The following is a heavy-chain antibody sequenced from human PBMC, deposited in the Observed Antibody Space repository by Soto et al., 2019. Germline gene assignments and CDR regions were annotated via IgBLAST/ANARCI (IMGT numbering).Heavy chain of an antibody. J-gene: IGHJ2*01. D-gene: IGHD4-17*01. CDR3: ARVHGDYWYFDL. CDR2: IYYSGST. CDR1: GGSISSYY. V-gene: IGHV4-59*01. Sequence: QVQLQESGPGLVKPSETLSLTCTVSGGSISSYYWSWIRQPPGKGLEWIGYIYYSGSTNYNPSLKSRVTISVDTSKTQFTLKLTSVTAADTAVYYCARVHGDYWYFDLWGRGTLVTVSS.